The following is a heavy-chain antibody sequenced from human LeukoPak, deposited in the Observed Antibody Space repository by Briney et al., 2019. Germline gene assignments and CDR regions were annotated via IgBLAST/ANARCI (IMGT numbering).Heavy chain of an antibody. J-gene: IGHJ4*02. CDR1: AGSISSSSYY. D-gene: IGHD3-10*01. Sequence: SETLSLTCTVSAGSISSSSYYWGWIRQPPGKGLEWIGSIYYSGSTYYNPSLKSRVTISVDTSKNQFSLQLNSVTPEDTAVYYCARAPDYYGSGSYYNHFDYWGQGTLVTVSS. CDR3: ARAPDYYGSGSYYNHFDY. V-gene: IGHV4-39*01. CDR2: IYYSGST.